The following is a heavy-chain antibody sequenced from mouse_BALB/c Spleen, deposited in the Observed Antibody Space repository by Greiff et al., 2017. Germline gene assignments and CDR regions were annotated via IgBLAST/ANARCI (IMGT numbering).Heavy chain of an antibody. J-gene: IGHJ4*01. V-gene: IGHV2-9*02. CDR2: IWAGGST. D-gene: IGHD2-3*01. CDR1: GFSLTSYG. CDR3: ARGLYDGYLYAMDY. Sequence: QVQLQQSGPGLVAPSQSLSITCTVSGFSLTSYGVHWVRQPPGKGLEWLGVIWAGGSTNYNSALMSRLSISKDNSKSQVFLKMNSLQTDDTAMYYCARGLYDGYLYAMDYWGQGTSVTVSS.